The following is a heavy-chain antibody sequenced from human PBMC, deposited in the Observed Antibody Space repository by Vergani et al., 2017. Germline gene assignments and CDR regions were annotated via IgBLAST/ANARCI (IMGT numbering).Heavy chain of an antibody. CDR1: GYTFTSYG. J-gene: IGHJ4*02. CDR2: ISAYNGNT. CDR3: ARVLSXCSSTSWCFSSWYPHFDY. D-gene: IGHD2-2*01. V-gene: IGHV1-18*01. Sequence: QVQLVQSGAEVKKPGASVKVSCKASGYTFTSYGISWVRQAPGQGLEWMGWISAYNGNTNYAQKLQGRVTMTTDTSTSTAYMELRSLRSDDTAVYYCARVLSXCSSTSWCFSSWYPHFDYWGQGTLVTVSS.